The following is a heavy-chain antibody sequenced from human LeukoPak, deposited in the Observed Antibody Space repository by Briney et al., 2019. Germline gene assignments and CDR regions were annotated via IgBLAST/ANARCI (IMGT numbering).Heavy chain of an antibody. CDR2: INPNSGGT. CDR3: ARRYYDYVWGSYRYTGNYFDY. Sequence: GASVKVSCKTSGYTFTAYHIHWVRQAPGHGLEWLGWINPNSGGTNFAQNFQGRVTMTRDMSISTAYMELSRLRSDDTAMYYCARRYYDYVWGSYRYTGNYFDYWGQGTLVTVSS. V-gene: IGHV1-2*02. J-gene: IGHJ4*02. CDR1: GYTFTAYH. D-gene: IGHD3-16*02.